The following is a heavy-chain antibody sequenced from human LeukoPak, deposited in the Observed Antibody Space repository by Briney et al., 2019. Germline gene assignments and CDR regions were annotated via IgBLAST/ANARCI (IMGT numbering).Heavy chain of an antibody. CDR3: AKGVVTALSYWYFDL. CDR1: GFTFSSYG. CDR2: ISRSGGST. Sequence: PGGSLRLSCAASGFTFSSYGMNWVRQAPGKGLEWVSAISRSGGSTYYADSVKGRFTISRDNSKNTVYLQMNSLRAEDTAVYYCAKGVVTALSYWYFDLWGRGTLVTVSS. D-gene: IGHD2-21*02. J-gene: IGHJ2*01. V-gene: IGHV3-23*01.